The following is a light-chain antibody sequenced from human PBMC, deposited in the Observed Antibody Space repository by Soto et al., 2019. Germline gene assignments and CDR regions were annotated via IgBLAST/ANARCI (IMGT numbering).Light chain of an antibody. CDR1: SSDVGAYNY. CDR3: SSSAGRSKRV. J-gene: IGLJ3*02. CDR2: EVS. Sequence: QSALTQPPSASGSPGQSVTIFCTGTSSDVGAYNYVSWYQQHPGKAPELMIYEVSKRPSGVPDRFSGSKSGNRASLTVSGLQADDEADYYCSSSAGRSKRVFGGGTKLTVL. V-gene: IGLV2-8*01.